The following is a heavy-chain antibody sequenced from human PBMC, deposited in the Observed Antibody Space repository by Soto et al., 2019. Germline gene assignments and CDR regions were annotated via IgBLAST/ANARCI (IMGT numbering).Heavy chain of an antibody. D-gene: IGHD6-13*01. CDR2: IYWNGEK. CDR3: AHRIAAPGRTLDY. J-gene: IGHJ4*02. Sequence: QITLKESGPTLVRPTQTLTLTCTVSGFSLRTDAVGVAWIRQSPGKALEWLGIIYWNGEKRYKSPLQTRLTSTRDTSKNQVVLTMTDMAPLDTATYFCAHRIAAPGRTLDYWGQGVLVTVSS. CDR1: GFSLRTDAVG. V-gene: IGHV2-5*01.